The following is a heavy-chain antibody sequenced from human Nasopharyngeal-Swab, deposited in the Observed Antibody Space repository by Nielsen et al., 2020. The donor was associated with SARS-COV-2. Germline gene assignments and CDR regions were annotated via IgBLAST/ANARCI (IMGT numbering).Heavy chain of an antibody. CDR2: ISRNSGRI. Sequence: GGSLRLSCAASGFSFDDYAMHWVRQAPGKGLEWVSGISRNSGRIGYADSVKGRFTISRDNAKNSLFLQMNSLRAEDTALYYCAKDLGIAVAGTGHDLWGQGTLVTVSS. D-gene: IGHD6-19*01. V-gene: IGHV3-9*01. CDR3: AKDLGIAVAGTGHDL. CDR1: GFSFDDYA. J-gene: IGHJ5*02.